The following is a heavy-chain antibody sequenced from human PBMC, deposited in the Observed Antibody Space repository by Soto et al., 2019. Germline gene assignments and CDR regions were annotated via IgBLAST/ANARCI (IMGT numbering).Heavy chain of an antibody. V-gene: IGHV3-30-3*01. CDR1: GFTFRSYA. D-gene: IGHD2-21*02. CDR2: ISYDGSNK. J-gene: IGHJ4*02. Sequence: QVQLVESGGGVVQPGRSLRLSCAASGFTFRSYAMHWVRQAPGKGLEWVAVISYDGSNKYYADSVKGRFTISRDNSKNTLYLQMNSLRAEDTAVYYCASGGNSLFDYWGQGTLVTVSS. CDR3: ASGGNSLFDY.